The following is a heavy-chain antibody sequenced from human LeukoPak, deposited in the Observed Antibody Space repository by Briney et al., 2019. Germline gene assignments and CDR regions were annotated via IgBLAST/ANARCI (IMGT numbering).Heavy chain of an antibody. CDR2: INHSGST. D-gene: IGHD3-22*01. J-gene: IGHJ4*02. V-gene: IGHV4-34*01. CDR1: GGSFSGYY. CDR3: ARGRRRSVSGLYYYDSSGYYYDY. Sequence: SETLSLTCAVYGGSFSGYYWCWIRQPPGKGLKWFGEINHSGSTNYNPSLKSRVTISVDTSKNQFSLKLSSVTAADTAVYYCARGRRRSVSGLYYYDSSGYYYDYWGQGTLVTVSS.